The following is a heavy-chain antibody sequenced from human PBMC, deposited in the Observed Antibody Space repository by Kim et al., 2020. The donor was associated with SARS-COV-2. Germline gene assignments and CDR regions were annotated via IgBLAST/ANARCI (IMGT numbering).Heavy chain of an antibody. CDR3: ARRQFTSGWYYFDY. D-gene: IGHD6-19*01. Sequence: YADSVKGRFTISRENAKNTLYLQMNSLRAEDTAVYYCARRQFTSGWYYFDYWGQGTLVTVSS. J-gene: IGHJ4*02. V-gene: IGHV3-74*01.